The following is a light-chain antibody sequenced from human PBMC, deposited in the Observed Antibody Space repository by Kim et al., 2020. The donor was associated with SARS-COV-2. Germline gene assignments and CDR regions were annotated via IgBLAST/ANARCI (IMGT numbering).Light chain of an antibody. CDR3: QQYSNSWT. J-gene: IGKJ1*01. V-gene: IGKV1-5*03. Sequence: SASVGDRITITCRASQSISTWLAWYQQKPGKAPKLLIYKASSLESGVPSRFSGSGSGTEFTLTISSLQPDDFATYYCQQYSNSWTFGQGTKVDIK. CDR2: KAS. CDR1: QSISTW.